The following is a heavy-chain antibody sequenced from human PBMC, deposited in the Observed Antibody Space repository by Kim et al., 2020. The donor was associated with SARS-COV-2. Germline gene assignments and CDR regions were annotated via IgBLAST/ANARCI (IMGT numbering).Heavy chain of an antibody. CDR1: GFTFSSYA. J-gene: IGHJ4*02. V-gene: IGHV3-30*04. CDR2: ISYDGSNK. Sequence: GGSLRLSCAASGFTFSSYAMHWVRQAPGKGLEWVAVISYDGSNKYYVDSVKGRFTISRDNSKNTLYLQMNSLRAEDTAVYYCARDGTPLGANSDFDYWGQGTLVTVSS. CDR3: ARDGTPLGANSDFDY. D-gene: IGHD1-26*01.